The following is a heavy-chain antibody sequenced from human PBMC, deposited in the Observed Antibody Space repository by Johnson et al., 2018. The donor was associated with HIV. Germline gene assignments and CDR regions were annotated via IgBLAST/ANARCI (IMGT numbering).Heavy chain of an antibody. J-gene: IGHJ3*02. D-gene: IGHD4-23*01. CDR2: ISWNSGSI. CDR1: GFTFDDYA. CDR3: SRGGAGGNSEWAFDI. Sequence: VQLVESGGGLVQPGRSLRLSCAASGFTFDDYAMHWVRQAPGKGLEWVSGISWNSGSIGYADSVKGRFTISRDNAKNSLYLQMNSLGAEDTAVYYCSRGGAGGNSEWAFDIWGQGTMVTVSS. V-gene: IGHV3-9*01.